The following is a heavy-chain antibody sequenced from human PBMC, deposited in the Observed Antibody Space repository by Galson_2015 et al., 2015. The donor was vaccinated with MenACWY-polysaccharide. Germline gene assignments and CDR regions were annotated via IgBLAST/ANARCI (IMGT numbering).Heavy chain of an antibody. J-gene: IGHJ5*01. CDR2: MCYSGRD. V-gene: IGHV4-61*01. CDR3: AREPTDGVIVGWFDS. Sequence: TLTSTRSGGSVVRNPAYWGWLPESPGRGLEWIGHMCYSGRDIKNTSLQTRATVFFDTSRNQFSLILTSMTAADTAIYYCAREPTDGVIVGWFDSWGQGTLVTVSS. CDR1: GGSVVRNPAY. D-gene: IGHD2-8*01.